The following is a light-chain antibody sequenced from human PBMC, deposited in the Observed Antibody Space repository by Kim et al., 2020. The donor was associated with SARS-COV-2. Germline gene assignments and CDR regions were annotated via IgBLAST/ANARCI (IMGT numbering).Light chain of an antibody. CDR1: QNITTY. J-gene: IGKJ1*01. CDR3: QQSYSTPRT. Sequence: ASVGDRVTITCRASQNITTYLNWYQQKPGKAPKLLIYAASSLQSGVPSRFSGSGSGADFTLNISSLQPEDLATYYCQQSYSTPRTFGQGTKVDIK. CDR2: AAS. V-gene: IGKV1-39*01.